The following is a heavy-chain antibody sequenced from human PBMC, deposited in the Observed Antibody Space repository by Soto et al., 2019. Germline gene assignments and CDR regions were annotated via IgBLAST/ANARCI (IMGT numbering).Heavy chain of an antibody. CDR3: ARGVLIAAAASNWFDP. CDR1: GGTFSSYT. Sequence: QVQLVQSGAEVKKPGSSVKVSCKASGGTFSSYTISWVRQAPGQGLEWMGRIIPILGIANYAQKFQGRVTITXXKXTNXAYMVLSSLRSEDTAVYYCARGVLIAAAASNWFDPWGQGTLVPVSS. V-gene: IGHV1-69*02. D-gene: IGHD6-13*01. J-gene: IGHJ5*02. CDR2: IIPILGIA.